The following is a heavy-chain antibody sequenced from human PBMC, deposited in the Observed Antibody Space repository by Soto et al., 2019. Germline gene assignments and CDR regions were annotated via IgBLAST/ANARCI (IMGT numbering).Heavy chain of an antibody. CDR2: INHSGST. J-gene: IGHJ4*02. Sequence: SETLSLTCTVSGGSISSGDYYWTWIRQPPGTGLEWIGEINHSGSTNYNPSLKSRVTISVDTSKNQFSLKLTSVTAADTAVYYCARDKITGPFDYWGQGTLVTVSS. CDR3: ARDKITGPFDY. D-gene: IGHD2-8*02. V-gene: IGHV4-39*07. CDR1: GGSISSGDYY.